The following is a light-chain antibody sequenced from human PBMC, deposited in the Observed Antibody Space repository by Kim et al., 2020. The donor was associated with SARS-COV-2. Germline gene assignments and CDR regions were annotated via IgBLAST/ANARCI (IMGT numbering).Light chain of an antibody. CDR2: GAS. V-gene: IGKV3-20*01. CDR3: QQYDSSPWA. J-gene: IGKJ1*01. Sequence: SPGERATLSCRASQSVRNSYVAWYQQKVGQAPRLLIYGASSRATGIPDRFSGSGSGTDFTLTISRLEPEDFAVYFCQQYDSSPWAFGQGTKVDIK. CDR1: QSVRNSY.